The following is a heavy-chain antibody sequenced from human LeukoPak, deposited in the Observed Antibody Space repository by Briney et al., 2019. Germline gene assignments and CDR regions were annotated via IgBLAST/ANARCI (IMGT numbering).Heavy chain of an antibody. D-gene: IGHD3-3*01. J-gene: IGHJ3*02. V-gene: IGHV4-34*01. CDR1: GGSFSGYY. CDR3: ARGLKYYDFWSGYSYVFDI. Sequence: SETLSLTCAVYGGSFSGYYWSWIRQPPGKGLEWIGEINHSGSTNYNPSLKSRVTISVDTSKNQFSLKLSSVTAADTAVYYCARGLKYYDFWSGYSYVFDIWGQGTMVTVSS. CDR2: INHSGST.